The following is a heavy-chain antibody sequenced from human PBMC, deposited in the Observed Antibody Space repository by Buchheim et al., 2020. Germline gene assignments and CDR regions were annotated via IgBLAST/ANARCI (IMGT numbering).Heavy chain of an antibody. V-gene: IGHV3-30-3*01. CDR1: GFSFSYYA. Sequence: QVQLVESGGGVVQPGRSLRLSCVASGFSFSYYAMQWVRQAPGRGPQWVAVISNDGINKHYADSVKGRFSISRDTSKNTMYLQMNSLRTEDTAVYYCARSTGDCSGGVCYSDFDYWGQGTL. J-gene: IGHJ4*02. D-gene: IGHD2-15*01. CDR2: ISNDGINK. CDR3: ARSTGDCSGGVCYSDFDY.